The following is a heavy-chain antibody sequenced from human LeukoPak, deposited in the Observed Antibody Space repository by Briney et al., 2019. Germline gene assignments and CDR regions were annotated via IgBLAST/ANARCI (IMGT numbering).Heavy chain of an antibody. J-gene: IGHJ6*02. V-gene: IGHV1-8*01. CDR1: RYTFTSYV. Sequence: ASVKVSCKASRYTFTSYVINWVRQATGQGLEGMGWMNPNSGNTGYAQKFQGRVNMTRNTSISTAYMELSSLRSEDTAVYYCARVDYDFWSGYYTHYYYGMDVWGQGTTVTVSS. D-gene: IGHD3-3*01. CDR3: ARVDYDFWSGYYTHYYYGMDV. CDR2: MNPNSGNT.